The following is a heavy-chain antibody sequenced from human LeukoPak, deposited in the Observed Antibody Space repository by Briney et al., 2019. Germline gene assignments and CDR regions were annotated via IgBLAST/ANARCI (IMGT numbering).Heavy chain of an antibody. J-gene: IGHJ4*02. CDR1: GFTFSSFA. D-gene: IGHD1-26*01. V-gene: IGHV3-64D*09. Sequence: GGSLRLSCSASGFTFSSFAMFWVRQAPGKGLEYVSGISSDGGRTNYADSVKARFTISRDNSKVTLYLQMTSLRPEDTAIYYCVKDPSVNYFYFDYWGQGTLVTVSS. CDR3: VKDPSVNYFYFDY. CDR2: ISSDGGRT.